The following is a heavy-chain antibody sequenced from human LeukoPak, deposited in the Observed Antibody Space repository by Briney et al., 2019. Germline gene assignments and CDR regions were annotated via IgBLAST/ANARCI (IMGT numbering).Heavy chain of an antibody. CDR3: ARAFCVGDCFVLHIYFDS. D-gene: IGHD2-21*02. Sequence: SEPLYLTCNVSGYSISSGYFWGWVRQPPGKGLEWIGRIYQRATVHYNPSLKSRFTISLDTSKNQFSLNLRSMKASDTAVYYCARAFCVGDCFVLHIYFDSWGLGALVTVSS. CDR2: IYQRATV. J-gene: IGHJ4*02. V-gene: IGHV4-38-2*02. CDR1: GYSISSGYF.